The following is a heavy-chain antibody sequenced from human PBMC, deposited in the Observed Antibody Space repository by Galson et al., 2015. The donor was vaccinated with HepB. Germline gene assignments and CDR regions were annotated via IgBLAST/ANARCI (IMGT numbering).Heavy chain of an antibody. V-gene: IGHV7-4-1*02. Sequence: SVKVSCKASGYTFTSYAMNWVRQAPGQGLEWMGWINTNTGNPTYAQGFTGRCVFSLDTSVSTAYLQFSSLKAEDDAVYYCARDYGPYYYYYMDVWGKGTTVTVSS. D-gene: IGHD4-17*01. J-gene: IGHJ6*03. CDR3: ARDYGPYYYYYMDV. CDR1: GYTFTSYA. CDR2: INTNTGNP.